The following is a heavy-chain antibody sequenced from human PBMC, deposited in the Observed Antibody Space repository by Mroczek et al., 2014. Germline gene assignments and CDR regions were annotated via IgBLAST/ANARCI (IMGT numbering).Heavy chain of an antibody. CDR2: IYTSGST. CDR3: ARGRVPAAINAFDI. V-gene: IGHV4-4*07. J-gene: IGHJ3*02. D-gene: IGHD2-2*01. Sequence: QVQLVESGPGLVKPSETLSLTCTVSGGSISSYYWSWIRQPAGKGLEWIGRIYTSGSTNYNPSLKSRVTMSVDTSKNQFSLKLSSVTAADTAVYYCARGRVPAAINAFDIWGQGTMVTVSS. CDR1: GGSISSYY.